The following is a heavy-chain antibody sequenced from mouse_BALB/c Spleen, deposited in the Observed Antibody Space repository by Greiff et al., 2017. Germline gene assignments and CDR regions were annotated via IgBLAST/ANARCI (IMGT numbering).Heavy chain of an antibody. J-gene: IGHJ3*01. Sequence: EVKVEESGGGLVKLGGSLKLSCAASGFTFSSYYMSWVRQTPEKRLELVAAINSNGGSTYYPDTVKGRFTISRDNAKNTLYLQMSSLKSEDTALYYCARRDYAWFAYWGQGTLVTVSA. CDR2: INSNGGST. CDR1: GFTFSSYY. V-gene: IGHV5-6-2*01. D-gene: IGHD2-4*01. CDR3: ARRDYAWFAY.